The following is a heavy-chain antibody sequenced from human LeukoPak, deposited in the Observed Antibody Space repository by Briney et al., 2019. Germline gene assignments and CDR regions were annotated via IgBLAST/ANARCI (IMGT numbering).Heavy chain of an antibody. J-gene: IGHJ6*02. D-gene: IGHD3-10*01. Sequence: GASVKVSCNASGYTFTSYAMNWVRQAPGQGLEWMGWINTNTGNPTYAQGFTGRFVFSLDTSVSTAYLQISSLKAEDTAVYYCARTFGELYFHYYYGMDVWGQGTTVTVSS. CDR3: ARTFGELYFHYYYGMDV. CDR1: GYTFTSYA. V-gene: IGHV7-4-1*02. CDR2: INTNTGNP.